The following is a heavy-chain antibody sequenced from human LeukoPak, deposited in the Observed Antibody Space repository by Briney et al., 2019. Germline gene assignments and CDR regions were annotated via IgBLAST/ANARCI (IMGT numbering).Heavy chain of an antibody. J-gene: IGHJ4*02. CDR2: IKQDGSEK. Sequence: GGSLRLSCAASGFTFSDYYMSWIRQAPGKGLEWVANIKQDGSEKYYVDSVKGRFTISRDNAKNSLYLQMNSLRAEDTAIYYCARLTYYYDSSVGFDYWGQGTLVTVSS. CDR1: GFTFSDYY. V-gene: IGHV3-7*01. D-gene: IGHD3-22*01. CDR3: ARLTYYYDSSVGFDY.